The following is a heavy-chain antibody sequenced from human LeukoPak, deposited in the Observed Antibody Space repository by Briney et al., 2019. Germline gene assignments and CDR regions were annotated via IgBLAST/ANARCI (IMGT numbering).Heavy chain of an antibody. J-gene: IGHJ6*03. CDR1: GFSFITYG. Sequence: PGGSLRLSCAEFGFSFITYGMHWVRQAPGKGLEWVAFMSNDGSDKLYRDSVKGRFTISRGNSKNTLYLQMTRLRDGDTAVYFCAKGLSGSYYYYMDVWGKGTTVTVSS. CDR3: AKGLSGSYYYYMDV. CDR2: MSNDGSDK. D-gene: IGHD1-26*01. V-gene: IGHV3-30*02.